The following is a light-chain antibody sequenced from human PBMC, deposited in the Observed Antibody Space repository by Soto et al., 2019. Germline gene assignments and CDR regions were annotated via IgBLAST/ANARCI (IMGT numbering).Light chain of an antibody. CDR2: DVS. Sequence: QSALTQPASVSGPPGQSITISCTGTSSDVGGYNYVSWYQQHPGKAPKLIIYDVSNRPSGVSSRFSGSKSGNTASLTISGLQAEDEADYYCSSCTSSSALDVIFGGGTKVTVL. CDR1: SSDVGGYNY. V-gene: IGLV2-14*01. J-gene: IGLJ2*01. CDR3: SSCTSSSALDVI.